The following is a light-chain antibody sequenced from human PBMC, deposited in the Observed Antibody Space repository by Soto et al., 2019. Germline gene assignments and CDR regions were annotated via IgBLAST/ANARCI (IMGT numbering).Light chain of an antibody. CDR2: SAS. Sequence: DIQMTQSPSSLSASLGDRVTITCRASQTINNYLHWYQQRPGEAPKLLMYSASNLQTGVPPRFSGGGSGTHFTLTISSLQPEDFATYYCQQSSSTPHTFGQGTIVEIK. V-gene: IGKV1-39*01. CDR3: QQSSSTPHT. CDR1: QTINNY. J-gene: IGKJ2*01.